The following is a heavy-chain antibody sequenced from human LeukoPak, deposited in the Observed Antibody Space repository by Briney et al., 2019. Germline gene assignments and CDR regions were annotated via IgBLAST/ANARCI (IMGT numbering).Heavy chain of an antibody. V-gene: IGHV1-69*05. CDR3: ARCRFYDSSGNHYVFQY. CDR2: IIALFGSA. CDR1: GGAFSNYG. J-gene: IGHJ1*01. D-gene: IGHD3-22*01. Sequence: SVKVSCKASGGAFSNYGISWVRQAPGQALEWRGGIIALFGSAKYAQTLQGRLTITTDEPTSPTHMELNSLRSEDTAVYYCARCRFYDSSGNHYVFQYWGQGTLVTVSS.